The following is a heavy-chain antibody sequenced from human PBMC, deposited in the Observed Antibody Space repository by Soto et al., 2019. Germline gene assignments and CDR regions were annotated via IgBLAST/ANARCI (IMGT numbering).Heavy chain of an antibody. D-gene: IGHD4-17*01. CDR1: VGSISSSNYY. J-gene: IGHJ5*02. CDR3: SSMTTANWIYP. CDR2: IYYGGST. V-gene: IGHV4-39*07. Sequence: SETLSLTCTVSVGSISSSNYYWGWIRQPPGKGLEWIGSIYYGGSTYYNPSLKSRVTISVDTSKNQFSLKLSSLTAADTAVYYCSSMTTANWIYPRCQRTPLPSPQ.